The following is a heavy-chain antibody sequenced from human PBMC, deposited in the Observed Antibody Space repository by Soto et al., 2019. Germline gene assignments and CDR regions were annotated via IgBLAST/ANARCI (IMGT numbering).Heavy chain of an antibody. D-gene: IGHD5-12*01. V-gene: IGHV4-34*01. J-gene: IGHJ5*02. CDR1: GGSFSGYY. Sequence: PSETLSLTCAVYGGSFSGYYWSWIRQPPGKGLEWIGEINHSGSTNYSPSLKSRVTISVDTSKNQFSLKLSSVTAADTAVYYCASLTSGYSGGFDPWGQGTLVTVSS. CDR2: INHSGST. CDR3: ASLTSGYSGGFDP.